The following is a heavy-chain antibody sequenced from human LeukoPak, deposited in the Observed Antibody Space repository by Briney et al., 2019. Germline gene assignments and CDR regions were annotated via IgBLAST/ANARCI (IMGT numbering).Heavy chain of an antibody. CDR1: GYTFTGYY. V-gene: IGHV1-2*02. J-gene: IGHJ5*02. CDR3: ARDESRTSFDP. CDR2: INPNNGDT. Sequence: ASVKVSCKASGYTFTGYYMHWVRQAPGQGLDWMGCINPNNGDTHYAQNFQGRVTMTRDTSIGTAYMELSRLTSDDTAVYYCARDESRTSFDPWGQGTLVTVSS.